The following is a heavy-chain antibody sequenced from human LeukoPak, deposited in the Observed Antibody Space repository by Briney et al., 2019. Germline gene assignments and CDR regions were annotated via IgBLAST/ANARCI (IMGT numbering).Heavy chain of an antibody. V-gene: IGHV3-23*01. D-gene: IGHD3-22*01. CDR2: ISGSGGST. Sequence: GGSLRLSCAASGFTFRRYGMSWVRQAPGKGLEWVSAISGSGGSTYYEDSVKGRFTISRDNSKNTLYLQMNSLRAEDTAVYYCAKDMSPGLLLFDYWGQGTLVTVSS. CDR3: AKDMSPGLLLFDY. CDR1: GFTFRRYG. J-gene: IGHJ4*02.